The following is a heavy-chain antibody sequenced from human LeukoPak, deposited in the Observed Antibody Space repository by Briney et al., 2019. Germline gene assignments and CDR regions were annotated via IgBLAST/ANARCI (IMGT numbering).Heavy chain of an antibody. CDR1: GGSFSGYY. CDR3: ARGPVGSPVGY. J-gene: IGHJ4*02. CDR2: INHSGST. V-gene: IGHV4-34*01. D-gene: IGHD1-26*01. Sequence: PETLSLTCAVYGGSFSGYYWSWIRQPPGKGLEWIGEINHSGSTNYNPSLKSRVTISVDTSKNQFSLKLSSVTAADTAVYYCARGPVGSPVGYWGQGTLVTVSS.